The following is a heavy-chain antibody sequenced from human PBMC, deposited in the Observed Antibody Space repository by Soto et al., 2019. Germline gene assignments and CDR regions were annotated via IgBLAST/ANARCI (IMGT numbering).Heavy chain of an antibody. CDR2: IYYSGSP. Sequence: QVQLQESGPGLVKPSQTLSLTCTVSGDSVSSGGAYWSWIRQHPGKGLEWIGYIYYSGSPNYTPSLKSRLTISLAASKNRVSLRRSLGTAADTAVFYGARLISRFYKIFSFSLSCWGRETQNTASS. CDR3: ARLISRFYKIFSFSLSC. CDR1: GDSVSSGGAY. V-gene: IGHV4-31*03. J-gene: IGHJ4*02. D-gene: IGHD3-10*01.